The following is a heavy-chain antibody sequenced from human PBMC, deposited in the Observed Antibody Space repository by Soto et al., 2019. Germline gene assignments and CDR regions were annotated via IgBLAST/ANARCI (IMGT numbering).Heavy chain of an antibody. V-gene: IGHV3-9*01. CDR2: ISWNSGSI. J-gene: IGHJ4*02. D-gene: IGHD4-17*01. Sequence: GGSLRLSCAASGFTFDDYAMHWVRQAPGKGLEWVSGISWNSGSIGYADSVKGRFTISRDNAKNSLYLQMNSLRAEDTALYYCAKDIKVGGYGDYCFDYWGQGTLVTVSS. CDR1: GFTFDDYA. CDR3: AKDIKVGGYGDYCFDY.